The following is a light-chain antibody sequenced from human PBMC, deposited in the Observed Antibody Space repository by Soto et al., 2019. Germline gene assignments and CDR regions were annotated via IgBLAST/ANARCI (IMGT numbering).Light chain of an antibody. Sequence: ESVLTQSPGTLSLSPGERATLSCRASQSVSSNLLAWYQQTPGQAPLLLIYGASTRATGIPDRFSASGYGTDFTLTISRLEPEDSAVYYCQQYGSSPTWTFGQGTKVEIK. J-gene: IGKJ1*01. CDR3: QQYGSSPTWT. V-gene: IGKV3-20*01. CDR2: GAS. CDR1: QSVSSNL.